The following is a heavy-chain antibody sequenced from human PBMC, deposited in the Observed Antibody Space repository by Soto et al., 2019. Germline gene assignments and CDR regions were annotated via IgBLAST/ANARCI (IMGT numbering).Heavy chain of an antibody. CDR3: ATGRYSYGSEY. CDR1: GGSINDYY. D-gene: IGHD3-10*01. V-gene: IGHV4-59*01. Sequence: QVQLQESGPGLVKSSETLSLTCTISGGSINDYYWSWIRQSPGKGLEWIGYFYSLGTTNYNPSLKXXVTISLDTSNREYSLRLSFVTAADTAVYYCATGRYSYGSEYWGQGALVIVSS. CDR2: FYSLGTT. J-gene: IGHJ4*02.